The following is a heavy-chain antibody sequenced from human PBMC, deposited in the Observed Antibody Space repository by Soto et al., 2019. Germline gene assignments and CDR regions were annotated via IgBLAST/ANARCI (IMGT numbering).Heavy chain of an antibody. D-gene: IGHD2-2*01. Sequence: QLQLQESGPGLVKPSETLSLTCTVSGGSISSSSYYWGWIRQPPGKGLEWIGSIYYSGSTYYNPSLKSRVTISVDTSKNQFSLKLSSVTAADTAVYYCARHFPQKVQAAIAWFDPWGQGTLVTVSS. J-gene: IGHJ5*02. CDR2: IYYSGST. CDR1: GGSISSSSYY. CDR3: ARHFPQKVQAAIAWFDP. V-gene: IGHV4-39*01.